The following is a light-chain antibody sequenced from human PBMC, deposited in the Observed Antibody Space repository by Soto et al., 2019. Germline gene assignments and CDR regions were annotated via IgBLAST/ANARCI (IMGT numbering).Light chain of an antibody. CDR3: GTWDSSLSAQV. CDR2: DNN. V-gene: IGLV1-51*01. CDR1: SSNIGNNY. Sequence: QSVLTRPPSVSAAPGQKVTISCSGSSSNIGNNYVSWYQQLPGTAPKLLIYDNNKRPSGIPDRFSGSKSGTSATLGITGLQTGDEADYYCGTWDSSLSAQVFGGGTQLTVL. J-gene: IGLJ2*01.